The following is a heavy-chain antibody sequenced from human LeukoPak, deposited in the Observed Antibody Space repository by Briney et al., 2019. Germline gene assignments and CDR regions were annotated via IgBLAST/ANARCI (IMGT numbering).Heavy chain of an antibody. CDR3: ARQRPGIAAAGKEAYYYYYMDV. Sequence: SETLSLTCTVSGGSISSSSYYWGWIRQPPGTGLEWIGSIYYSGSTYYNPSLKSRVTISVDTSKNQFSLKLSSVTAADTAVYYCARQRPGIAAAGKEAYYYYYMDVWGKGTTVTISS. CDR2: IYYSGST. D-gene: IGHD6-13*01. J-gene: IGHJ6*03. CDR1: GGSISSSSYY. V-gene: IGHV4-39*01.